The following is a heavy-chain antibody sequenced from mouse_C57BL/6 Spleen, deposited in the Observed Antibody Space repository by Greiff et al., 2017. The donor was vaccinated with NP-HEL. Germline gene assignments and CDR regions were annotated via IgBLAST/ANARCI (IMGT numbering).Heavy chain of an antibody. V-gene: IGHV1-18*01. D-gene: IGHD2-4*01. J-gene: IGHJ2*01. Sequence: EVQLQQSGPELVKPGASVKIPCKASGYTFTDYNMDWVKQSHGKSLEWIGAINPNHGGTIYNQKFKGKATLTVDKSSSTAYMERRSLTSEDTVVYYCARICDYDGNFYYWGQGTTLTVSS. CDR1: GYTFTDYN. CDR3: ARICDYDGNFYY. CDR2: INPNHGGT.